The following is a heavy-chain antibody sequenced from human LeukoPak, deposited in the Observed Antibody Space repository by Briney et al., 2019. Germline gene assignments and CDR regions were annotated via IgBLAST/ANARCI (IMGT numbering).Heavy chain of an antibody. CDR3: AKGGGYNWNFLYFDY. V-gene: IGHV3-30*02. CDR1: GFTFSNYG. Sequence: PGGSLRLSCAASGFTFSNYGMNWVRQAPGKGLEWVAFVRYDGSNENYADSVKGRFTISRDNSKKTLYLQMNSLRVEDTAVYYCAKGGGYNWNFLYFDYWGQGTLVTVSS. D-gene: IGHD1-7*01. J-gene: IGHJ4*02. CDR2: VRYDGSNE.